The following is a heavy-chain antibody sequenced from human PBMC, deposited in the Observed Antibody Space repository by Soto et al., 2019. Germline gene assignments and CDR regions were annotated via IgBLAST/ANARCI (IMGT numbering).Heavy chain of an antibody. CDR3: ARASRYCSSTSCSYYFDY. J-gene: IGHJ4*02. Sequence: ASVKVSCTASGYTFTSYDINWVRQATGQGLEWMGWMNPNSGNTGYAQKFQGRVTMTRNTSISTAYMELSSLRSEDTAVYYCARASRYCSSTSCSYYFDYWGRGTLVTVSS. V-gene: IGHV1-8*01. CDR2: MNPNSGNT. D-gene: IGHD2-2*01. CDR1: GYTFTSYD.